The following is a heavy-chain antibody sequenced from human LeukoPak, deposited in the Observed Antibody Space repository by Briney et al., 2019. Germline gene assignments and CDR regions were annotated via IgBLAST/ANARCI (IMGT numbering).Heavy chain of an antibody. CDR1: GFTFKNYG. J-gene: IGHJ4*02. Sequence: GGSLRLSCAASGFTFKNYGMHWVRQAPGKGLEWVAVIWYDGTNKYYAESVKGRFTISRDNSKSTLYLQMDSLRDEDTAVYYCAGEERSRYPDLGGQGTLVIVSS. CDR2: IWYDGTNK. D-gene: IGHD1-1*01. V-gene: IGHV3-33*01. CDR3: AGEERSRYPDL.